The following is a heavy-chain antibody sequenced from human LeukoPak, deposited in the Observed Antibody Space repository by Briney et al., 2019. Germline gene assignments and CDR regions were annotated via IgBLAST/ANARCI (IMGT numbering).Heavy chain of an antibody. V-gene: IGHV3-21*01. CDR1: GVTFSSYS. CDR3: ARAHGDWFDP. D-gene: IGHD3-10*01. Sequence: GRSLRLSCAASGVTFSSYSMNWVRQAPGKGLEWVSSISSSSSYIYYADSVKGRFTISRDNAKNSLYLQMNSLRAGDTAVYYCARAHGDWFDPWGQGTLVTVSS. CDR2: ISSSSSYI. J-gene: IGHJ5*02.